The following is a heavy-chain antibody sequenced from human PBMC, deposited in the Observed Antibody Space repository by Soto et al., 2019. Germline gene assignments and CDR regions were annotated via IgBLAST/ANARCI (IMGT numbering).Heavy chain of an antibody. D-gene: IGHD3-3*01. CDR2: INSDGSST. CDR1: GFTFSSYW. CDR3: ARESSDFWSGYFSAGRPNGMDV. V-gene: IGHV3-74*01. Sequence: EVQLVESGGGLVQPGGSLRLSCAASGFTFSSYWMHWVRQAPGKGLVWVSRINSDGSSTSYADSVKGRFTISRDNAKNTLYLQMNSLRGEDTAVYYCARESSDFWSGYFSAGRPNGMDVWGQGTTVTVSS. J-gene: IGHJ6*02.